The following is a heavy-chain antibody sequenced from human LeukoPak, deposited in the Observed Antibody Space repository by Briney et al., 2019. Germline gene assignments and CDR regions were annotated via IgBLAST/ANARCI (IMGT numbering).Heavy chain of an antibody. J-gene: IGHJ4*02. Sequence: PGGSLRLSCAASGFTFSSYAMHWVRQAPGKGLEYVSAISSNGDNTYYADSVKGRFTISRDNSKNTLYLQMSSLRADDTAVYYCVRGTGYWGQGTLVTVSS. V-gene: IGHV3-64D*06. CDR2: ISSNGDNT. CDR1: GFTFSSYA. CDR3: VRGTGY.